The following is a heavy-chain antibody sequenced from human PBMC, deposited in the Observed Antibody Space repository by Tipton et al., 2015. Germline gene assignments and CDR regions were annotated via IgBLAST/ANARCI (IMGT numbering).Heavy chain of an antibody. J-gene: IGHJ4*02. CDR1: GYSISSGYY. D-gene: IGHD5-18*01. Sequence: TLSLTCDVSGYSISSGYYWGWIRQPPGKGLEWIGSIFHRGDTNYNPSLKSRVITSVDTSKNQFSLRLSSVTAADTAVYYCAQINTPTYYFDYWGQGTLVTVSS. CDR3: AQINTPTYYFDY. CDR2: IFHRGDT. V-gene: IGHV4-38-2*01.